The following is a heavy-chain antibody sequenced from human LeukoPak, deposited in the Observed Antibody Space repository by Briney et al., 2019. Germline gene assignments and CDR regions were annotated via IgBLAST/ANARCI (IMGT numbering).Heavy chain of an antibody. CDR2: ISSGGSNI. CDR3: ARDLAWGAFDY. V-gene: IGHV3-11*01. CDR1: GFTVSSNY. J-gene: IGHJ4*02. D-gene: IGHD7-27*01. Sequence: GGSLRLSCAASGFTVSSNYMSWVRQAPGKGLEWVSYISSGGSNIHYADSVKGRFTISRDNAKNSLYLQMNSLRAEDTAVYYCARDLAWGAFDYWGQGTLVTVSS.